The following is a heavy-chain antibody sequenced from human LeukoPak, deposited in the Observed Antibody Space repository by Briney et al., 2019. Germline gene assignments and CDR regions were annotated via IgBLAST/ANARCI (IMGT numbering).Heavy chain of an antibody. CDR3: ASAGGDSRSPLPFYY. V-gene: IGHV3-7*03. D-gene: IGHD6-6*01. J-gene: IGHJ4*02. Sequence: PGGSLRLSCAASRFTFGSYWMSWVRQAPGKGLEWVANIKQDGSEKYYVDSVKGRFTISRDNAENSLSLQMNSLRAEDTAVYYCASAGGDSRSPLPFYYWGQGTLVTVSS. CDR2: IKQDGSEK. CDR1: RFTFGSYW.